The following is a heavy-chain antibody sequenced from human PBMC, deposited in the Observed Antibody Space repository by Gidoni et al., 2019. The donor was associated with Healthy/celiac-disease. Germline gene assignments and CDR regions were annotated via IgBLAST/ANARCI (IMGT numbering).Heavy chain of an antibody. CDR2: INHSGST. J-gene: IGHJ5*02. CDR3: ARKYQWLVLRNWFDP. D-gene: IGHD6-19*01. V-gene: IGHV4-34*01. Sequence: QVQLQQWGAGLLKPSETLSLTCAVYGGSFSGYYWSWIRQPPGKGLGWIGEINHSGSTNYNPSLKSRVTISVDTSKNQFSLKLSSVTAADTAVYYCARKYQWLVLRNWFDPWGQGTLVTVSS. CDR1: GGSFSGYY.